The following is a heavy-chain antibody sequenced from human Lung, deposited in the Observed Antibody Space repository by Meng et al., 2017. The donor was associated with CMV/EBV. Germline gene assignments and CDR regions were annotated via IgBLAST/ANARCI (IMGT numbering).Heavy chain of an antibody. V-gene: IGHV7-4-1*01. Sequence: QVQLVQSGSELKKHGDSVMVSCQAAGYTFNSSSMNWVRHAPGQGLEWMGWININTGNPTYAQGFTGRFVFSLDTSVSTAYLQIDSLKADDTAVYYCARGNGWRFDYWGQGTLVTVSS. J-gene: IGHJ4*02. CDR1: GYTFNSSS. CDR2: ININTGNP. CDR3: ARGNGWRFDY. D-gene: IGHD6-19*01.